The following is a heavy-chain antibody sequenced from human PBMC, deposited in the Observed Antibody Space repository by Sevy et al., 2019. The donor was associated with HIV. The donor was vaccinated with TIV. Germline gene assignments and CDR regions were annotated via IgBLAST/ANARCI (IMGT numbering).Heavy chain of an antibody. CDR2: IKQDGREK. CDR3: ARALVVVPAATLGY. V-gene: IGHV3-7*01. D-gene: IGHD2-2*01. J-gene: IGHJ4*02. Sequence: GGSLRLSCAASGFTFSSYWMSWVRQAPGKGLEWVANIKQDGREKYYVDSEKGRFTISRDNAKNSLYLQMNSLRAEDTAVYYCARALVVVPAATLGYWGQGTLVTVSS. CDR1: GFTFSSYW.